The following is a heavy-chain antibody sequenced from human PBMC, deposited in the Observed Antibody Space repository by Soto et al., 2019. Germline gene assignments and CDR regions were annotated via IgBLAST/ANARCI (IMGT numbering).Heavy chain of an antibody. CDR3: ARGDSRWRVDY. D-gene: IGHD6-13*01. V-gene: IGHV1-3*05. J-gene: IGHJ4*02. CDR2: INAGNGNT. Sequence: QVQLVQSGAEEKKPGASVKVSCKASGYTFTSYAMHWVRQAPGQRLEWMGWINAGNGNTKYSQKFQGRATTTRDTSTTTAYMERTSLTSADTAVYYWARGDSRWRVDYWGQGTLVTVSS. CDR1: GYTFTSYA.